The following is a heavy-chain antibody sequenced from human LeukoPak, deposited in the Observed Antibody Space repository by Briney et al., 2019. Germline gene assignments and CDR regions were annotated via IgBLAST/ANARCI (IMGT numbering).Heavy chain of an antibody. CDR1: GFTFSSYA. Sequence: GGSLRLSCAASGFTFSSYAMSWVRQAPGKGLEWVSAISGSGGSTYYADSVKGRFTISRDNSKNTLYLQMNSLRAEDTAVYYCAKDRAPFMVRGVIHAFDIWGQGTMVTVSS. J-gene: IGHJ3*02. CDR2: ISGSGGST. D-gene: IGHD3-10*01. V-gene: IGHV3-23*01. CDR3: AKDRAPFMVRGVIHAFDI.